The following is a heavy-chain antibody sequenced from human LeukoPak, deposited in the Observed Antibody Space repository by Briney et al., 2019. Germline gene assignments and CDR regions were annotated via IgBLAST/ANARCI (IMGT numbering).Heavy chain of an antibody. CDR3: ARAWSGYYPEYNWFDP. CDR2: IYTSGST. J-gene: IGHJ5*02. Sequence: PSETLSLTCTVSGGSISSYYWSWIRQPPGKGLEWIWYIYTSGSTNYNPALKSRVTMSVDTSKNQFSLKLSSVTAADTAVYYCARAWSGYYPEYNWFDPWGQGTLVTVSS. CDR1: GGSISSYY. D-gene: IGHD3-3*01. V-gene: IGHV4-4*09.